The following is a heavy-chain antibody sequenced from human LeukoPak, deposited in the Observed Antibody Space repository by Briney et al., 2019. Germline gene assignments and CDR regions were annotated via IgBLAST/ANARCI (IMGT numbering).Heavy chain of an antibody. CDR2: TYYRSKWYY. CDR1: GDSVSSNSVA. J-gene: IGHJ4*02. D-gene: IGHD7-27*01. CDR3: ARQLGAFDY. Sequence: KTSQTLSLTCAISGDSVSSNSVAWNWIRQSPSRGLEWLGRTYYRSKWYYDYAVSVRSRITINPDTSRNQFSLQVNSVTPEDTAVYYCARQLGAFDYWGQGTLVTVSS. V-gene: IGHV6-1*01.